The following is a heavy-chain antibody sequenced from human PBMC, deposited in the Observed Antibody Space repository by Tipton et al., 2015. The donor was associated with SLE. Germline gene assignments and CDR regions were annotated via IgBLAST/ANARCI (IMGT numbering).Heavy chain of an antibody. V-gene: IGHV4-59*01. Sequence: LRLSCTVPGGSINNSYWNWIRQPPGKAPEWIGYIYYSGSTNYNPSLKSRVTISVDTSKNQISLQLSSVTAADTAVYYCASSYSDYGMDVWGQGP. CDR1: GGSINNSY. CDR2: IYYSGST. J-gene: IGHJ6*02. D-gene: IGHD3-10*01. CDR3: ASSYSDYGMDV.